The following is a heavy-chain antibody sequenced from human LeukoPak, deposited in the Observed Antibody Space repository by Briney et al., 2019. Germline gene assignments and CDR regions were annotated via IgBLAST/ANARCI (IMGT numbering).Heavy chain of an antibody. CDR3: AKDVGLDCGGDCSAGSDAFDI. V-gene: IGHV3-30*18. CDR1: GFTFSSYG. D-gene: IGHD2-21*02. J-gene: IGHJ3*02. CDR2: ISYDGSNK. Sequence: RRSLTLSCAASGFTFSSYGMHWVRQAPAKGLEWVAVISYDGSNKYYADSVKGRFTISRDNSKNTRYLQMNSLRAEDTAVYYCAKDVGLDCGGDCSAGSDAFDIWGQGTMVTVSS.